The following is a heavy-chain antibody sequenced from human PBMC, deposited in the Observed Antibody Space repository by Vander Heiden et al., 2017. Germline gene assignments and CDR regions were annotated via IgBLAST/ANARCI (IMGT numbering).Heavy chain of an antibody. D-gene: IGHD7-27*01. J-gene: IGHJ4*02. CDR2: TSYSGNT. Sequence: QLQLQESGPGLVNPSETLSLTCSVSVDSITSSPYYWGWTRQPPGQGLEWIGSTSYSGNTYYKSSLKSRVTISIDTSKNQFSLKLNSVTAADTAVYYCARHRGANWGLADYWGQGTLVTVSS. V-gene: IGHV4-39*01. CDR1: VDSITSSPYY. CDR3: ARHRGANWGLADY.